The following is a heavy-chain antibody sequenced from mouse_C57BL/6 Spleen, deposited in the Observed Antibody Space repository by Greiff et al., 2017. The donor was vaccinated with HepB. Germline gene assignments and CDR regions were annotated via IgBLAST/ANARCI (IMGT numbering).Heavy chain of an antibody. CDR3: ARVGDYYGSSYKNFDY. D-gene: IGHD1-1*01. CDR2: FHPYNDDT. V-gene: IGHV1-47*01. CDR1: GYTFTTYP. J-gene: IGHJ2*01. Sequence: VQLQQSGAELVKPGASVKMSCKASGYTFTTYPIEWMKQNHGKSLEWIGNFHPYNDDTKYNEKFKGKATLTVEKSSSTVYLGLSRLTSDDSAVYYCARVGDYYGSSYKNFDYWGQGTTLTVSS.